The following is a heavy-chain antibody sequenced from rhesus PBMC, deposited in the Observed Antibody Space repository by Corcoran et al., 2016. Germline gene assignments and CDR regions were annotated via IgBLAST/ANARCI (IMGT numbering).Heavy chain of an antibody. D-gene: IGHD6-31*01. Sequence: EVQLVESVGGLVQPGGFLRLSGVVAGFSLSSSGFHWVRRAPGTGLQWCSAIEANGVTTLYTYSVKGRFGLSRENAKNTLYLRMDSLRVEDTAVYYCARGASGAGDYWGQGVLVTVSS. V-gene: IGHV3-22*01. J-gene: IGHJ4*01. CDR2: IEANGVTT. CDR1: GFSLSSSG. CDR3: ARGASGAGDY.